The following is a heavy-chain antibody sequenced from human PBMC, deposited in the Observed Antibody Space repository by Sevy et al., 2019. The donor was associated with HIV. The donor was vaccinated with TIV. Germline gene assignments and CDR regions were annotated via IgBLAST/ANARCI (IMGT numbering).Heavy chain of an antibody. J-gene: IGHJ4*02. Sequence: GGSLRLSCAASGFTFSSYAMSWVRQAPGKGLEWVAMIWYDGSSKDYAESVKGRFAISRDNSQNTAFLQMNSLRAEDTGVYYCATNMVHAGAYDSYFNFWGQGSLVTVSS. D-gene: IGHD3-10*01. V-gene: IGHV3-33*08. CDR1: GFTFSSYA. CDR3: ATNMVHAGAYDSYFNF. CDR2: IWYDGSSK.